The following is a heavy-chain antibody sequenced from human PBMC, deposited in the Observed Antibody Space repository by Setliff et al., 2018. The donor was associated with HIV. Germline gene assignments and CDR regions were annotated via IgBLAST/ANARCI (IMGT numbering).Heavy chain of an antibody. J-gene: IGHJ4*02. Sequence: PSETLSLTCTVSGDSINSNRYLWGWIRQPPGKGLEWIGNIHYSGSTSYITSLKSRVTISVDTSKNQFSLKLSSVTAADTAVYYCARQNRLSTRTYHFDFWGQGTLVTVSS. CDR1: GDSINSNRYL. CDR2: IHYSGST. V-gene: IGHV4-39*01. D-gene: IGHD1-1*01. CDR3: ARQNRLSTRTYHFDF.